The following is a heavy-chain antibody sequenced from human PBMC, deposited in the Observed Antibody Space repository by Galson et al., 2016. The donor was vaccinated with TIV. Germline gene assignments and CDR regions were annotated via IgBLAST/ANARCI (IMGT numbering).Heavy chain of an antibody. CDR3: AREGGGVSGRGWFDV. D-gene: IGHD5-12*01. Sequence: SVKVSCKASGYTFTRYDISWVRQAPGQGLEWMGGILPDFGAAYYAQKFQGRVTLPADESTNTDYMEVSSLRSEDTAVYYCAREGGGVSGRGWFDVWGQGTLVIVSS. J-gene: IGHJ5*02. V-gene: IGHV1-69*13. CDR2: ILPDFGAA. CDR1: GYTFTRYD.